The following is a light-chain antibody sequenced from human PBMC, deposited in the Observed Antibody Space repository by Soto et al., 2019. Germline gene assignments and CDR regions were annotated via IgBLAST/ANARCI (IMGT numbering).Light chain of an antibody. V-gene: IGKV3D-20*02. CDR1: QSVSSSY. J-gene: IGKJ4*01. CDR3: QQRSNWPT. Sequence: EIVWTQSPGTLSLSAGGVATVSCRASQSVSSSYLAWYTQKPGQAPRLLIYATSSRATGIPDRFSGSGSGTDFTLTLSSLEPEDFAVYYCQQRSNWPTFGGGTQVDIK. CDR2: ATS.